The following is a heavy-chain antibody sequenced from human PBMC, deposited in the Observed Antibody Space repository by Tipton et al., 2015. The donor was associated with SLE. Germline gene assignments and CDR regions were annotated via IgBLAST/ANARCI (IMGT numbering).Heavy chain of an antibody. Sequence: SLRLSCAASGFTFGSYEMNWVRQAPGKGLEGIAYFSTGGRNVYYADSVRGRFTVSRDNAKNSMYLQMNGLTGEDTAVYYCVRDSSSWYGYFDYWGQGTLVTVSS. V-gene: IGHV3-48*03. CDR1: GFTFGSYE. CDR2: FSTGGRNV. D-gene: IGHD6-13*01. CDR3: VRDSSSWYGYFDY. J-gene: IGHJ4*02.